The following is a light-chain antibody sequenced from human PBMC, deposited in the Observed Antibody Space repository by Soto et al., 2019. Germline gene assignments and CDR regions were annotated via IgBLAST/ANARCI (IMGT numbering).Light chain of an antibody. CDR1: SSNIGAGYD. Sequence: QSVLTQPPSVSGAPGARVTISCTGSSSNIGAGYDVHWYQQLPGTAPKLLIYGNSNRPSGVPDRFSGSKSGTSASLAITGLQAEDEADYYCQSYDSSLSALVFGGGTKLTVL. V-gene: IGLV1-40*01. J-gene: IGLJ2*01. CDR3: QSYDSSLSALV. CDR2: GNS.